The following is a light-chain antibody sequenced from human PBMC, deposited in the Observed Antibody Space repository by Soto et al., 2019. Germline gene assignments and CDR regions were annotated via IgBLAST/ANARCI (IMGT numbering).Light chain of an antibody. CDR1: QSIGNR. CDR3: QHYGGLWT. V-gene: IGKV1-5*01. CDR2: DAS. J-gene: IGKJ1*01. Sequence: DLQMTPSPSTLSPSIVDRITISCRASQSIGNRLAWYQQKPGTAPKVLIYDASTLESGVPSRFSGSGSGTNFILTISSLQPDDFATYYCQHYGGLWTFGLGPRWIS.